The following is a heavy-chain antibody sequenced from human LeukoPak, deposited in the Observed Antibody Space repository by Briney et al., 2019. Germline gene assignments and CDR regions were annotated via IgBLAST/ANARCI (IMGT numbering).Heavy chain of an antibody. CDR1: GGTFSSYT. J-gene: IGHJ4*02. CDR3: ARHRDYYDSSGSIGGGDY. CDR2: IIPILGIA. D-gene: IGHD3-22*01. V-gene: IGHV1-69*02. Sequence: SVKLSCKASGGTFSSYTISWVRQAPRQGLEWMGRIIPILGIANYAQKFQGRVTITADKSTSTAYMELSSLRSEDTAVYYCARHRDYYDSSGSIGGGDYWGQGTLVTVSS.